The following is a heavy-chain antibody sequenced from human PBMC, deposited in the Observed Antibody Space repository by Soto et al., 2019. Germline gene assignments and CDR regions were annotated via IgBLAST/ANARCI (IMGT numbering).Heavy chain of an antibody. D-gene: IGHD3-22*01. Sequence: ASVNVSCKVSGYTLTELSMHWVRQAPGKGLEWMGGFDPEDGETFYAQKFQGRVTMTEDTSTDTAYMELSSLRSEDTAVYYCATDLTPSRYYYDSSGSFDPWGQGTLVTVSS. CDR2: FDPEDGET. CDR3: ATDLTPSRYYYDSSGSFDP. CDR1: GYTLTELS. J-gene: IGHJ5*02. V-gene: IGHV1-24*01.